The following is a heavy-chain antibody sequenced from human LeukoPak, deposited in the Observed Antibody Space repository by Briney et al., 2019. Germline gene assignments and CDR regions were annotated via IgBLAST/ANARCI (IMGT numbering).Heavy chain of an antibody. CDR1: GGSISSYY. J-gene: IGHJ6*02. D-gene: IGHD6-19*01. V-gene: IGHV4-4*07. Sequence: SETLSLTCTVSGGSISSYYWTWIRQPAGKGLEWIGRMHSSGSTDYNPSLKSRLTMSPDTSKNQISLELTSVTAADTAMYYCSRGLVYSSGYDYGSDVWGQGTTVTVSS. CDR2: MHSSGST. CDR3: SRGLVYSSGYDYGSDV.